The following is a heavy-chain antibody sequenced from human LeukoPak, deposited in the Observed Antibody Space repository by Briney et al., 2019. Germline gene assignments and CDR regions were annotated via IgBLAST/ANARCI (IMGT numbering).Heavy chain of an antibody. CDR3: AKRYSVYGGPFDY. CDR2: IWYDGSNK. Sequence: PGGSLKLSCAASGLTLSDSAIHWVRQAPGKGLEWVAVIWYDGSNKYYADSVKGRFTISRDNSKNTLYLQMNSLRAEDTAVYYCAKRYSVYGGPFDYWGQGTLVTVSS. CDR1: GLTLSDSA. J-gene: IGHJ4*02. D-gene: IGHD5/OR15-5a*01. V-gene: IGHV3-33*06.